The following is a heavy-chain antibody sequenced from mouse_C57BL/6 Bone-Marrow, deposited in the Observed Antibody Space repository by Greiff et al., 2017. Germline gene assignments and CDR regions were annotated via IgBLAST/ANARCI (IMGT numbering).Heavy chain of an antibody. CDR3: ARTYYAMDY. Sequence: EVKLMESGGGLVKPGGSLTLSCAASGFTFSSYTMSWVRQTPEKRLEWVATISGGGGNTYYPDSVKGRFTISRDNAKNTLYLQLSSLRSEDTALYYCARTYYAMDYWGQGTSVTVSS. J-gene: IGHJ4*01. V-gene: IGHV5-9*01. CDR2: ISGGGGNT. CDR1: GFTFSSYT.